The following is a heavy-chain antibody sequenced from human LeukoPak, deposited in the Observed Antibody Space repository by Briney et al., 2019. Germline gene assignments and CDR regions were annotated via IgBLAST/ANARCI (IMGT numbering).Heavy chain of an antibody. Sequence: GGSLRLSCVASGFPFSSYWMTWVRQAPGKRLEWVANIKQDGSKKSYVDSVKGRFTIPRDNAKNSLYLQMNSLRAEDTAIYYCTRVGYIDEGIDYWGQGTLVTVSS. CDR2: IKQDGSKK. D-gene: IGHD5-24*01. J-gene: IGHJ4*02. CDR3: TRVGYIDEGIDY. V-gene: IGHV3-7*04. CDR1: GFPFSSYW.